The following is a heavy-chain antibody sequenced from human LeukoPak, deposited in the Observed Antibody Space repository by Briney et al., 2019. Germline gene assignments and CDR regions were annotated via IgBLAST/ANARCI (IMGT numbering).Heavy chain of an antibody. D-gene: IGHD3-3*01. CDR3: AKVRFLEWLLSLGLGYFQH. CDR1: GFTFSSYW. J-gene: IGHJ1*01. CDR2: INQDGSEK. Sequence: LAGGSLRLSCEASGFTFSSYWMSWVRQAPGKGLERVANINQDGSEKYYVDSVKGRFTVSRDNSKNTLYLQMNSLRAEDTAVYYCAKVRFLEWLLSLGLGYFQHWGQGTLVTVSS. V-gene: IGHV3-7*03.